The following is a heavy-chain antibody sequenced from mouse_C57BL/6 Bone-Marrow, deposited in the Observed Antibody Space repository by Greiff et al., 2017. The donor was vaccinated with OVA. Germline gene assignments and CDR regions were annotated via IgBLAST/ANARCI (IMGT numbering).Heavy chain of an antibody. CDR3: ARGYYAMDY. Sequence: VQLQQSGPELVKPGASVKISCKASGYTFPDYYMNWVKQSHGKSLEWIGDINPNNGGTSYNQKFKGKATLTVDKSSSTAYMELRSLTSEDSAVYYCARGYYAMDYWGQGTSVTVSS. J-gene: IGHJ4*01. CDR2: INPNNGGT. V-gene: IGHV1-26*01. CDR1: GYTFPDYY.